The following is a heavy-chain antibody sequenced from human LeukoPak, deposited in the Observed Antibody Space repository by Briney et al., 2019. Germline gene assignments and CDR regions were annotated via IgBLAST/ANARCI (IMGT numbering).Heavy chain of an antibody. D-gene: IGHD6-13*01. J-gene: IGHJ5*02. Sequence: GDSLKISCKASGYSFTNYWIGWVRQMPGKGLEWMGIIYPGDSDTRYSPSFQGQVTISADKSISTAFLQWSSLKASDSAIYFCARHSGSSWNTEDWFGTWGQGTLVTVSS. CDR3: ARHSGSSWNTEDWFGT. V-gene: IGHV5-51*01. CDR1: GYSFTNYW. CDR2: IYPGDSDT.